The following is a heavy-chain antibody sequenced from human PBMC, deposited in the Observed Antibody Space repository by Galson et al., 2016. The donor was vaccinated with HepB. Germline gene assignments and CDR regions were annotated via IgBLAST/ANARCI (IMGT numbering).Heavy chain of an antibody. CDR1: GYTFTSFG. CDR3: ARDYGGNSGWFDP. J-gene: IGHJ5*02. V-gene: IGHV1-18*01. D-gene: IGHD4-23*01. Sequence: SVKVSCKASGYTFTSFGISWVRQAPGQGLEWMGWISTYNAYTIYAQEFQGRVTMTTDTTTRTAYMELSSLGSDDTAVYYCARDYGGNSGWFDPWGQGTLVTVSS. CDR2: ISTYNAYT.